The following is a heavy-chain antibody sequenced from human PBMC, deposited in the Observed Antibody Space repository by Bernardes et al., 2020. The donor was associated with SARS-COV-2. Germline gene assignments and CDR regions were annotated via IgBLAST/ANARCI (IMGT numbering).Heavy chain of an antibody. CDR2: ISGSGGST. CDR3: AKGTYSSGWYVSRHFDY. Sequence: GSLRLSCAASGFTFSSYAMSWVRQAPGKGLEWVSAISGSGGSTYYADSVKGRFTISRDNFKNTLYLQMNSLRAEDTAVYYCAKGTYSSGWYVSRHFDYWGQGTLVTVSS. J-gene: IGHJ4*02. CDR1: GFTFSSYA. V-gene: IGHV3-23*01. D-gene: IGHD6-19*01.